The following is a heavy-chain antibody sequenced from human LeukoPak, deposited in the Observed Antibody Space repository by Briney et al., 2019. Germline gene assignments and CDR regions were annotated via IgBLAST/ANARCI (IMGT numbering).Heavy chain of an antibody. J-gene: IGHJ6*03. CDR1: GFPLSTSGMC. V-gene: IGHV2-70*11. Sequence: SGPTLVNPTQTLTLTCTFSGFPLSTSGMCVSWIRQPPGKALEWLARIDWDDDKYYSTSLKTRLTISKDTSKNQVVLTMTNMDPVDTATYYCARIRGYCSGGSCPTRYKYYYYYMDVWGKGTTVTVSS. CDR3: ARIRGYCSGGSCPTRYKYYYYYMDV. D-gene: IGHD2-15*01. CDR2: IDWDDDK.